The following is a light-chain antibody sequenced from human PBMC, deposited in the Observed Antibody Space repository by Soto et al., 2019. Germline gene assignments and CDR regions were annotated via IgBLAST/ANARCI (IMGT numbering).Light chain of an antibody. CDR2: DAS. CDR3: QQRSNWPRLT. Sequence: EIVLTQSPATLSLSPGERATLSCRASQSVYSYLAWYQQKPGQAPRLLIYDASNRATGIPARFSGSGSGTAFTLTISSLEPEDFAVYYCQQRSNWPRLTFGGGTKVEIK. CDR1: QSVYSY. J-gene: IGKJ4*01. V-gene: IGKV3-11*01.